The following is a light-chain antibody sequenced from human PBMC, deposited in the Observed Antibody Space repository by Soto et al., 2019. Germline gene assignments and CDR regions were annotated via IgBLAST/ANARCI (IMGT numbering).Light chain of an antibody. CDR1: QSINND. CDR2: DAS. Sequence: EIVLTQSPATLSSFPGDRVTLPCRASQSINNDLAWYQQKPGQAPRLLIYDASNRATGIPARFSGSGSGTDFILTISSLEPEDSGVYYCQQRNDWVTFGGGTKVDIK. J-gene: IGKJ4*01. CDR3: QQRNDWVT. V-gene: IGKV3-11*01.